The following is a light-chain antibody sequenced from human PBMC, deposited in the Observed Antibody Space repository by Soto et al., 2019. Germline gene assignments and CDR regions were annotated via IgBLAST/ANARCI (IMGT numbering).Light chain of an antibody. CDR2: SAS. J-gene: IGKJ4*01. V-gene: IGKV3-15*01. CDR3: QQFNNSPPLT. CDR1: QFVSTN. Sequence: EVVMTQSPATLSVSPGERATLSCRASQFVSTNLAWYHQKPGQAPRLLIYSASTRATGIPARFSGSGSGTEFTLTISSLQSEDSAVYYCQQFNNSPPLTFGGGTKVEIK.